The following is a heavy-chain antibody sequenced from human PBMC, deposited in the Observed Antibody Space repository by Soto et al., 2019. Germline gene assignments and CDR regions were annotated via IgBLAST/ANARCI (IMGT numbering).Heavy chain of an antibody. V-gene: IGHV4-34*01. D-gene: IGHD2-15*01. J-gene: IGHJ4*02. Sequence: SETLSLTCAVYGGSFSCYYLTWIRQCPGKGLEWIWEINHSGSINYNPSLKSRVTISVETSKNQFSLKLRSMTAADTDIYYCERGVPLRLVVQTDAPDKYYFDSWGLGTLVTVPQ. CDR1: GGSFSCYY. CDR2: INHSGSI. CDR3: ERGVPLRLVVQTDAPDKYYFDS.